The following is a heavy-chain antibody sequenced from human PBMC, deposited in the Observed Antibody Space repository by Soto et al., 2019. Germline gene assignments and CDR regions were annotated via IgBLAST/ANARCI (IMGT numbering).Heavy chain of an antibody. J-gene: IGHJ4*02. CDR1: GYTLTELS. D-gene: IGHD6-13*01. V-gene: IGHV1-24*01. CDR3: ATGRGEDIAAAVPDY. Sequence: ASVKVSCKVSGYTLTELSMHWVRQAPGKGLEWMGGFDPEDGETIYAQKFQGRVTMTEDTSTDTAYMELSSLRSEDTAVYYCATGRGEDIAAAVPDYWGQGTLVTVSS. CDR2: FDPEDGET.